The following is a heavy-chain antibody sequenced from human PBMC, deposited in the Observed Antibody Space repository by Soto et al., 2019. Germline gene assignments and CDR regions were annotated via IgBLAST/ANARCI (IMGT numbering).Heavy chain of an antibody. J-gene: IGHJ6*02. CDR1: GFTFDDYT. D-gene: IGHD5-12*01. V-gene: IGHV3-43*01. CDR2: ISWDGGST. CDR3: AKAVVDRPYYYYGMAV. Sequence: GGSLRLSCAASGFTFDDYTMHWVRQAPGKGLEWVSLISWDGGSTYYADTVKGRFTISRDNSKNSLYLQMNSLRTEDTALYYCAKAVVDRPYYYYGMAVWGQGTTVTVSS.